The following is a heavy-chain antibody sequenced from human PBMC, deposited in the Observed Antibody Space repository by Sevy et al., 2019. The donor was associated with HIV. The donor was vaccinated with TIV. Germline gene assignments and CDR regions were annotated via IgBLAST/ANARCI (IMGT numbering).Heavy chain of an antibody. D-gene: IGHD3-22*01. J-gene: IGHJ4*02. Sequence: GESLKISCAASGFSFSQYSMNWVRQAPGKGLEWLSYISGTSGTIYYAASVKGRFTISRDNAKNSVYLQMNSLRDEDTAVYYCARVLLYYDANYCDYWGQGALVTVSS. V-gene: IGHV3-48*02. CDR2: ISGTSGTI. CDR1: GFSFSQYS. CDR3: ARVLLYYDANYCDY.